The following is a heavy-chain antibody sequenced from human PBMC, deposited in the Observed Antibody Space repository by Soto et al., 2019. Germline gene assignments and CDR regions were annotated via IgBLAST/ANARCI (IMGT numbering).Heavy chain of an antibody. CDR3: ARVAYNWNRDFDY. D-gene: IGHD1-20*01. CDR2: IYYSGNT. CDR1: GGSISSGGYY. J-gene: IGHJ4*02. Sequence: QVQLQESGPGLVKPSETLSLTCTVSGGSISSGGYYWSWIRQHPGKGLEWIGYIYYSGNTYYNPSLKGRVTISVDTSKNQFSLKLSSLTAADTAVYYCARVAYNWNRDFDYWGQGTLVTVSS. V-gene: IGHV4-31*03.